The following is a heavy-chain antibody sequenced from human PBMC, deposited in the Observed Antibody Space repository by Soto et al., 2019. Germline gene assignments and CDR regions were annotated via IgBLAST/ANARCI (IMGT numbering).Heavy chain of an antibody. CDR3: ARAPYCSSTSCYTGGVYYYYYYGMDV. Sequence: GESLKISCKGSGYSFTSYWISWVRQMPGKGLEWMGRIDPSDSYTNYSPSFQGHVTISADKSISTAYLQWSSLKASDTAMYYCARAPYCSSTSCYTGGVYYYYYYGMDVWGQGTKVTVSS. J-gene: IGHJ6*02. CDR1: GYSFTSYW. D-gene: IGHD2-2*02. V-gene: IGHV5-10-1*01. CDR2: IDPSDSYT.